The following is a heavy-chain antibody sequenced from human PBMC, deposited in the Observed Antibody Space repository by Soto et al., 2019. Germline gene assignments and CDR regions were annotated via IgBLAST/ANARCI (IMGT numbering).Heavy chain of an antibody. CDR2: ISYDGSNK. Sequence: QVQLVESGGGVVQPGRSRRLSCAASGFTFSGYVMHWVRQAPGKGLEWVASISYDGSNKYNADSVKGRFSISRDNSKNPLYLQMTSLRFEDTAIYYCAKDSVMGLTQVYFDYWGQGTLVTVSS. CDR3: AKDSVMGLTQVYFDY. D-gene: IGHD1-26*01. V-gene: IGHV3-30*18. J-gene: IGHJ4*02. CDR1: GFTFSGYV.